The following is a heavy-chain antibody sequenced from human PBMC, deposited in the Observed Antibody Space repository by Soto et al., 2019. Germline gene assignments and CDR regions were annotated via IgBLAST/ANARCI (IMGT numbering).Heavy chain of an antibody. CDR2: IWYDGSNK. CDR3: AREGRAYIRSGWANWFDP. Sequence: QVQLVESGGGVVQPGRSLRLSCAASGFTFSSYGMHWVRQAPGKGLEWVAVIWYDGSNKCYADSVKGRFTISRDNSKNTLYLQMNSLRAEDTAVYYCAREGRAYIRSGWANWFDPWGQGTLVTVSS. V-gene: IGHV3-33*01. D-gene: IGHD6-19*01. J-gene: IGHJ5*02. CDR1: GFTFSSYG.